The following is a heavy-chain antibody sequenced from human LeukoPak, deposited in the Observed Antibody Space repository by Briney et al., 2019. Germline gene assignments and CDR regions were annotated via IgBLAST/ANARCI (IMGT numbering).Heavy chain of an antibody. CDR3: ARVSSPKGGSYQDWYFDL. Sequence: SQTLSLTCAISGDSVSSSSTAWNWIRQSPSRGLEWLGRTYYRSKWYKDYAVSVKSRITINPDTSKNQFSLQLNSVTPEDTAVYYCARVSSPKGGSYQDWYFDLWGRGTLVTVSS. CDR1: GDSVSSSSTA. D-gene: IGHD1-26*01. J-gene: IGHJ2*01. V-gene: IGHV6-1*01. CDR2: TYYRSKWYK.